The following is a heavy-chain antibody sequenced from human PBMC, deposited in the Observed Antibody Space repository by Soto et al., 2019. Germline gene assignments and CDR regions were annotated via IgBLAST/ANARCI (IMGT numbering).Heavy chain of an antibody. CDR1: GYTFNSYD. J-gene: IGHJ5*02. CDR3: ARGLGKYYDFWSGYGAFDP. D-gene: IGHD3-3*01. CDR2: MNPNSGNT. V-gene: IGHV1-8*01. Sequence: GASLKVSCKASGYTFNSYDINWARQATGQGLEWMGWMNPNSGNTGYAQKFQGRVTMTRNTSISTAYMELSSLRSEDTAVYYCARGLGKYYDFWSGYGAFDPWGQGTLVTVSS.